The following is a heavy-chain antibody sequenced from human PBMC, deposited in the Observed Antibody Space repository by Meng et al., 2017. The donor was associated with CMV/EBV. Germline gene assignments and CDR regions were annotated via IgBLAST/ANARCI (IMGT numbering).Heavy chain of an antibody. J-gene: IGHJ6*02. D-gene: IGHD2-2*01. CDR1: GFTFSSYW. V-gene: IGHV3-7*01. CDR2: IKQDGSEK. Sequence: GGSLRLSCAASGFTFSSYWMSWVRQAPGKGLEWVANIKQDGSEKYYVDSVKGRFTISRDNAKNSLYLQMNSLRAEDTAVYYCARDGNGGSGYCSSTSCPWERRYHYYGMDVWGQGTTVTVSS. CDR3: ARDGNGGSGYCSSTSCPWERRYHYYGMDV.